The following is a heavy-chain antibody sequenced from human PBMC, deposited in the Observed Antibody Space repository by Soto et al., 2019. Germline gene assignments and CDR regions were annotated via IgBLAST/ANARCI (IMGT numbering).Heavy chain of an antibody. J-gene: IGHJ6*02. CDR2: INPNSGST. CDR1: GYTVTSYY. V-gene: IGHV1-46*01. CDR3: ARAGIAYCSSTTCYLYYYVMDV. D-gene: IGHD2-2*01. Sequence: ASVKVSCKASGYTVTSYYMHCERQAPGQGLEWMGIINPNSGSTTYAQKFQGRVTMTKDTSTSTVYMELTSLTSGDTAVYYCARAGIAYCSSTTCYLYYYVMDVWGQGTTVTVSS.